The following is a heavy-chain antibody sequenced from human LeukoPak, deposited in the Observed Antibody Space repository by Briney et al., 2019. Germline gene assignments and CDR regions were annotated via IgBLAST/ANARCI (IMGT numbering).Heavy chain of an antibody. CDR3: ASGELRYSGSFNGLRYYYGMDV. Sequence: ASVKVSCKASGYTFTSYDINWVRQATGQGLEWMGWMNPNSGNTGYAQKFQGRVTMTRNTSISTAYMELSSLRSEDTAVYYCASGELRYSGSFNGLRYYYGMDVWGQGTTVTVSS. CDR1: GYTFTSYD. D-gene: IGHD1-26*01. CDR2: MNPNSGNT. V-gene: IGHV1-8*01. J-gene: IGHJ6*02.